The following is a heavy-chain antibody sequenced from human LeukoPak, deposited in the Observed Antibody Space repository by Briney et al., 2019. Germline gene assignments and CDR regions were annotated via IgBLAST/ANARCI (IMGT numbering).Heavy chain of an antibody. CDR3: ARVSYGWECKSTSWHVDY. J-gene: IGHJ4*02. CDR2: INPDSGSK. D-gene: IGHD2-2*01. Sequence: GASVKVSCKASGYTFTNYYVHWVRQAPGQGLEWLGMINPDSGSKNYAQKFQGRVTMTRDTSTNTVYMELSSPRSEDTAVYYCARVSYGWECKSTSWHVDYWGQRTLVTVPS. V-gene: IGHV1-46*01. CDR1: GYTFTNYY.